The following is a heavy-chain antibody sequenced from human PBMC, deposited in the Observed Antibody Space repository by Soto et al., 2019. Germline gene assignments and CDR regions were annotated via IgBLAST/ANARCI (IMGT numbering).Heavy chain of an antibody. D-gene: IGHD6-19*01. V-gene: IGHV5-10-1*01. CDR3: ASGGSGWYY. CDR2: IAPSDSST. Sequence: QVPGKGLEWMGRIAPSDSSTDYSPSFQGHVTISADNSISTAYLQWTSLEASDTAMYYCASGGSGWYYLGQGTLVTASS. J-gene: IGHJ4*02.